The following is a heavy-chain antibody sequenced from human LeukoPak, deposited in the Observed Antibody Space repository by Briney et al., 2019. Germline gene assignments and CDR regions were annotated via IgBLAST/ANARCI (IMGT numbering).Heavy chain of an antibody. CDR3: TTDPPPAIPNTRIY. CDR2: IYSGGST. Sequence: GGSLRLSCAASGFTVSSNYMSWVRQAPGKGLEWVSVIYSGGSTYYADSVKGRFTISRDNSKNTLYLQMNSLKTEDTAVYYCTTDPPPAIPNTRIYWGQGTLVTVSS. J-gene: IGHJ4*02. CDR1: GFTVSSNY. D-gene: IGHD1/OR15-1a*01. V-gene: IGHV3-53*01.